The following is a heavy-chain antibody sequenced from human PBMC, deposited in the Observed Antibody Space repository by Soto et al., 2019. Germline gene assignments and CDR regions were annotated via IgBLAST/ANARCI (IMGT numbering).Heavy chain of an antibody. J-gene: IGHJ4*02. CDR3: AHSGYGDYDDY. D-gene: IGHD4-17*01. Sequence: QITLKESGPTLVKPTQTLTLTCTFSGFSLSTSGVGVGWIRQPPGKALEWLALIYWDDDKRYSPSLKSRRTITKDTSNNHVVLTMTNMDPVDTATYYCAHSGYGDYDDYRGQGTLVTVSS. V-gene: IGHV2-5*02. CDR2: IYWDDDK. CDR1: GFSLSTSGVG.